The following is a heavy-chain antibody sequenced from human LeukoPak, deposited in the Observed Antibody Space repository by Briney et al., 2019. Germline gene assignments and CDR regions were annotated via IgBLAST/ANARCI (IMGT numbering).Heavy chain of an antibody. CDR2: ISSSSSYK. D-gene: IGHD6-19*01. J-gene: IGHJ4*02. CDR1: GFTFSSYS. V-gene: IGHV3-21*04. CDR3: AKTRSGWHPDY. Sequence: GGSLRLSCVASGFTFSSYSMNWVRQAPGKGLEWVSSISSSSSYKYYTDSVKGRFTISRDNAKNSLYLQMNSLRAEDTAVYYCAKTRSGWHPDYWGQGTLVTVSS.